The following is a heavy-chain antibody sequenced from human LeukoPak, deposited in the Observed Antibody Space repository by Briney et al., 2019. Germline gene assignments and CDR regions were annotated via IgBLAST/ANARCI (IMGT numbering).Heavy chain of an antibody. CDR1: GFIFSSYS. CDR3: ARPGECTSTSCYYYYYYGMDV. D-gene: IGHD2-2*01. Sequence: GGSLRLSCAASGFIFSSYSMNWVRQAPGKGLEWVSSISSSSIDIYYADSVKGRFTISRDNAKNSLYLQMNSLRVEDTAVYYCARPGECTSTSCYYYYYYGMDVWGQGTRSPSP. J-gene: IGHJ6*02. V-gene: IGHV3-21*01. CDR2: ISSSSIDI.